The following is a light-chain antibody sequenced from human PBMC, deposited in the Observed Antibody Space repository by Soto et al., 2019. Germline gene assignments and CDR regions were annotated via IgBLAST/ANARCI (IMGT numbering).Light chain of an antibody. CDR2: GAS. J-gene: IGKJ1*01. CDR3: QHYNNWPWT. Sequence: EIVMTQYPDTLSVSPGETVTLTCRASQSVRTNLAWYQHKPGQSPRLLIYGASNRATGFPARFSGSGSGTEFTLTISSLQSEDFAVYFCQHYNNWPWTFGQGTKVDIK. CDR1: QSVRTN. V-gene: IGKV3-15*01.